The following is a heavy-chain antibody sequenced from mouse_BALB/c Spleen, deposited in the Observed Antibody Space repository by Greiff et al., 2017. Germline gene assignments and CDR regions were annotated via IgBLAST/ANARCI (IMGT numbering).Heavy chain of an antibody. CDR2: IFPGSGNT. V-gene: IGHV1-66*01. CDR3: ARRGPSGYFDV. J-gene: IGHJ1*01. Sequence: VHLVESGPELVKPGASVKISCKASGYSFTSYYIHWVKQRPGQGLEWIGWIFPGSGNTKYNEKFKGKATLTADTSSSTAYMQLSSLTSEDSAVYFCARRGPSGYFDVWGAGTTVTVSS. CDR1: GYSFTSYY. D-gene: IGHD3-2*02.